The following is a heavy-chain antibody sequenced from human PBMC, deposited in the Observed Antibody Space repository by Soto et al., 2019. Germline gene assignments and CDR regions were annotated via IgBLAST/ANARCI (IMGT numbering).Heavy chain of an antibody. Sequence: PGRNLRLSWAAYGFTFNGYYMSWIRQAPGKGLEWISYSSNSGTFERYADSVKGRFSISRDNAKNSLYLQINSLRGDDTAIYCFVRSGHHSTPIDFRGPGIPLTVSS. V-gene: IGHV3-11*06. D-gene: IGHD2-15*01. CDR3: VRSGHHSTPIDF. CDR1: GFTFNGYY. J-gene: IGHJ4*02. CDR2: SSNSGTFE.